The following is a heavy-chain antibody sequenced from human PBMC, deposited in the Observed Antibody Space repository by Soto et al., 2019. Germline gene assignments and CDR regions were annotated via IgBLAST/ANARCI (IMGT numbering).Heavy chain of an antibody. CDR3: ARDRDDFWSGNRAFVDY. V-gene: IGHV1-46*01. CDR2: INPSGGST. Sequence: ASVKVSCKASGYTFTSYYMHWVRQAPGQGLEWMGIINPSGGSTSYAQKFQGRVTMTRDTSTSTVYMELSSLRSEDTAVYYCARDRDDFWSGNRAFVDYWGHGTLVTVSS. J-gene: IGHJ4*01. CDR1: GYTFTSYY. D-gene: IGHD3-3*01.